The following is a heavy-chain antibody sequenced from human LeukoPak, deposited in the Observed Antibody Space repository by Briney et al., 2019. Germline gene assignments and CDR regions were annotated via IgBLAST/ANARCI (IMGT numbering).Heavy chain of an antibody. CDR3: AIIAVAGTRDWFDP. D-gene: IGHD6-19*01. V-gene: IGHV1-2*02. CDR1: GYTFTGYY. Sequence: ASVKVSCKASGYTFTGYYMHWVRQAPGQGLEWMGWINPNSGGTNYAQKFQGRVTMTRDTSTSTVYMELSSLRSEDTAVYYCAIIAVAGTRDWFDPWGQGTLVTVSS. J-gene: IGHJ5*02. CDR2: INPNSGGT.